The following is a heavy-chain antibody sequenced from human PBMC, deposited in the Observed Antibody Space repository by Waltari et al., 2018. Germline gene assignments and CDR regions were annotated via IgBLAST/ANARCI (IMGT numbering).Heavy chain of an antibody. J-gene: IGHJ5*02. CDR3: ASSITIFGVVPNGWFDP. CDR1: GYTFTGYY. V-gene: IGHV1-2*02. Sequence: QVQLVQSGAEVKKPGASVKVSCKASGYTFTGYYMHWVRQAPGQGLEWMGWIKPNSGGTNYAQKFQGRVTMTRDTSISTAYMELSRLRSDDTAVYYCASSITIFGVVPNGWFDPWGQGTLVTVSS. D-gene: IGHD3-3*01. CDR2: IKPNSGGT.